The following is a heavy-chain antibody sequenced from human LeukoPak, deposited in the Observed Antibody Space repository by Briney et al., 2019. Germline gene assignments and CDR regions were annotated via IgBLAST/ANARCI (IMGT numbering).Heavy chain of an antibody. Sequence: GGSLRLSCAASGFTFSNYNMTWVRHAPGKGLEWVSSITSSSSYTYYADSVKGRFTISRDNAKNSLYLQMNSLRAEDTAVCYCARDPYSGSYSAYYYYYMDVWGKGTTVTVSS. D-gene: IGHD1-26*01. CDR2: ITSSSSYT. V-gene: IGHV3-21*01. CDR3: ARDPYSGSYSAYYYYYMDV. J-gene: IGHJ6*03. CDR1: GFTFSNYN.